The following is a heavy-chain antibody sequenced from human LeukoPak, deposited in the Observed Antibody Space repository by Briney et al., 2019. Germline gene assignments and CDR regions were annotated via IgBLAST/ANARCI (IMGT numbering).Heavy chain of an antibody. CDR2: IKAKAHGGTI. J-gene: IGHJ3*02. Sequence: GGSLRLSCAASGFTFINAWMAWVRQAPGKGLEWVGRIKAKAHGGTIEYAAPVKGRFTISRDDSKNTLYLQMNSLKTEDTAVYYCTACSGYYDAFDIWGQGTMVTVSS. CDR3: TACSGYYDAFDI. D-gene: IGHD3-22*01. CDR1: GFTFINAW. V-gene: IGHV3-15*01.